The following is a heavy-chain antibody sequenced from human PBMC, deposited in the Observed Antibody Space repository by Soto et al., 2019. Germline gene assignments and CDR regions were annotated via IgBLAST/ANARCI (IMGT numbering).Heavy chain of an antibody. CDR1: GFTFSNFG. Sequence: TGGSLRLSCAASGFTFSNFGMHWVRQAPGKGLEWVSYISSSSSTIYYADSVKGRFTISRDNSKNTLYLQMNSLRAEDTAVYYCARALTARATITGMDVWGQGTTVTVSS. CDR3: ARALTARATITGMDV. D-gene: IGHD5-12*01. V-gene: IGHV3-48*01. J-gene: IGHJ6*02. CDR2: ISSSSSTI.